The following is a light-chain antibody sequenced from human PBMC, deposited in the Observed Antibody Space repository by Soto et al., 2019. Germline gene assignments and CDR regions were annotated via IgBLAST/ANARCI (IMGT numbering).Light chain of an antibody. CDR1: SSNIGAGYD. CDR3: QSYDSSLRGSV. V-gene: IGLV1-40*01. CDR2: GNS. J-gene: IGLJ2*01. Sequence: QPVLTQPPSVSGAPGQRVPISCTGNSSNIGAGYDVHWYQQLPGTAPKLLIYGNSNRPSGVPDRFSGSKSDTSASLAITGLQAEDEADYYCQSYDSSLRGSVFGGGTKLTVL.